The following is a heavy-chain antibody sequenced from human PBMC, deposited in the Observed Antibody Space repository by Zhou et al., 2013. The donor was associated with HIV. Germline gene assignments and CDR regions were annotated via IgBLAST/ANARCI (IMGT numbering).Heavy chain of an antibody. J-gene: IGHJ5*02. D-gene: IGHD1-26*01. CDR3: ARGVGTTPPRT. CDR2: IIPIFGTP. V-gene: IGHV1-69*05. Sequence: QVQLVQSGAEVKKPGSSVKVSCQASGGTFSSYTLNWVRQAPGQGLEWMGGIIPIFGTPNYAQKFQDRVTITTDESTTTAYMELSSLTSEDTAVYYCARGVGTTPPRTWGQGTLVTVSS. CDR1: GGTFSSYT.